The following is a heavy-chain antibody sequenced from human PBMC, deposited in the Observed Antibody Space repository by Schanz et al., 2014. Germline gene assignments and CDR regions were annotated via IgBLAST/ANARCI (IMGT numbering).Heavy chain of an antibody. CDR1: GFGFSSYS. CDR2: ITYNGGTI. V-gene: IGHV3-48*01. CDR3: VRDSCGALDY. Sequence: EVQLVESGGGLIQPGGSLRLSCAASGFGFSSYSMNWVRQAPGKGREWVSYITYNGGTIYYSDSVKGRFTISRDNAKNSVVLQMNSLRAEEAAVYYCVRDSCGALDYWGQGTLVTVSS. D-gene: IGHD2-21*01. J-gene: IGHJ4*02.